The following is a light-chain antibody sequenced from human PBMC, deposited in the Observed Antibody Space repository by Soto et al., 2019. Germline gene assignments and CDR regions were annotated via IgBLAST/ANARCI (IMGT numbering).Light chain of an antibody. V-gene: IGKV3-15*01. Sequence: EIVMTQSPATLSVSPGERATLSCRASQSVSSNLAWYQQKPVQAPGHLIYGASTMATGIPTRSSGSGSGTEFTLTISSLQSADFAVYYCQQYNNWPPWTFGQGTKVEIK. CDR3: QQYNNWPPWT. CDR2: GAS. J-gene: IGKJ1*01. CDR1: QSVSSN.